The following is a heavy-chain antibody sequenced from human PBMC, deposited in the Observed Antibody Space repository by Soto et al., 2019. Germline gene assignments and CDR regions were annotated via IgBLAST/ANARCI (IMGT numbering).Heavy chain of an antibody. V-gene: IGHV1-69*01. J-gene: IGHJ4*02. D-gene: IGHD3-16*01. CDR2: IIPVFGTT. Sequence: QGQLVQSGPEVKKVGSSVKLSCKDSGGLFSSFAISWVRQSPGQGLEWLGGIIPVFGTTNYAENFQDSVTITADESTNTAYMELSSLTSGDTAIYYCARGGSPYVWFNEFWGQGTLVTVSS. CDR3: ARGGSPYVWFNEF. CDR1: GGLFSSFA.